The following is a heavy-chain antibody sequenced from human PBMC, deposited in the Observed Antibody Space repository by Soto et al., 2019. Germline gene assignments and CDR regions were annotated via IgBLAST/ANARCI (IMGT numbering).Heavy chain of an antibody. Sequence: QVHLVQSGAEVKKPGASVKVSCQGSGYAFTTYGITWVRQAPGQGLEWMGWISAHNGNTNYAQKIQGRVTVTRDTXXXXXXXXXXXXRYXDTXXXXXXRGRYGDYWGQGALVTVSS. CDR2: ISAHNGNT. CDR1: GYAFTTYG. J-gene: IGHJ4*02. CDR3: XRGRYGDY. V-gene: IGHV1-18*01. D-gene: IGHD1-26*01.